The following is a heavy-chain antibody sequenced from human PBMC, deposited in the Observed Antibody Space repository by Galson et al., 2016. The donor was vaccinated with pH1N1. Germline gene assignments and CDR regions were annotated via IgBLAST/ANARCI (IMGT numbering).Heavy chain of an antibody. CDR1: GYTLSELA. V-gene: IGHV1-24*01. Sequence: SVKVSCKVSGYTLSELAIHWVRQTPGKGLEWMGGFDPEDDKPFYAQTFEGRVTMTQDTSTDTAYMQLSSLTSDDAAVYYCVTEYRGSYYVPRYFDLWGLGTLVSVFS. D-gene: IGHD1-26*01. J-gene: IGHJ2*01. CDR2: FDPEDDKP. CDR3: VTEYRGSYYVPRYFDL.